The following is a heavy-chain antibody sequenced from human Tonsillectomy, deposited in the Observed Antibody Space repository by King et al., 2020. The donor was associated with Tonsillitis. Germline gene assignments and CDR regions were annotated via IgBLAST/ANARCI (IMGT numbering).Heavy chain of an antibody. Sequence: VQLVESGGGMVQPGGSLRLSCAASGFTFTTYGMHWVRQAPGKGLEWVAFIRYDGSQPNYTEAVKGGFSIPRGDFDNTVHLQMNGLRPEDTAVYYCANDVRMWELLSYFIELWGLGTLVTVSA. CDR1: GFTFTTYG. CDR2: IRYDGSQP. D-gene: IGHD4-23*01. CDR3: ANDVRMWELLSYFIEL. V-gene: IGHV3-30*02. J-gene: IGHJ4*02.